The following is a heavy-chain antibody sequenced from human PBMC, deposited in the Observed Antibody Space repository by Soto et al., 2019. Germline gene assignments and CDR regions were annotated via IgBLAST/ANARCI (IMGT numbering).Heavy chain of an antibody. CDR3: AMVGIVVVPAAMGAYYYYYYMDV. CDR2: MNPNSGNT. CDR1: GYTFTSYD. Sequence: ASVKVSCKASGYTFTSYDINWVRQATGQGLEWMGWMNPNSGNTGYSQKFQGRVTMNRNASISTAYMELSSLRSEDTAVYYCAMVGIVVVPAAMGAYYYYYYMDVWGKGTTVTVSS. D-gene: IGHD2-2*01. V-gene: IGHV1-8*01. J-gene: IGHJ6*03.